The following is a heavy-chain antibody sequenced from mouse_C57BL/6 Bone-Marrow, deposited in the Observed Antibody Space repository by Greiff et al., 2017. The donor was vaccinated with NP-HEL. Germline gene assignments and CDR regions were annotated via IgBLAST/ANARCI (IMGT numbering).Heavy chain of an antibody. D-gene: IGHD1-1*01. CDR3: LRPYYYGSWDAMDY. CDR2: IRSKSNNYAT. Sequence: EVQLQESGGGLVQPKGSLKLSCAASGFSFNTYAMNWVRQAPGKGLEWVARIRSKSNNYATYYADSVKDRFTISRDDSESMLYLQMNNLKTEDTAMYYCLRPYYYGSWDAMDYWGQGTSVTVSS. CDR1: GFSFNTYA. V-gene: IGHV10-1*01. J-gene: IGHJ4*01.